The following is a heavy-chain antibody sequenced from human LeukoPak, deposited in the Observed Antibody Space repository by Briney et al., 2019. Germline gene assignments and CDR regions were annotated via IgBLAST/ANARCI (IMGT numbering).Heavy chain of an antibody. Sequence: PGGSLRLSCVASKFTFTRYAMNWVRQAPGKGLEWVSVISGSGGSTYYADSVKGRFTISRDNSKNTLYLQMNSLRAEDTALYYCAKGLRYSSGWYSRGGMDVWGQGTTVTVSS. V-gene: IGHV3-23*01. CDR3: AKGLRYSSGWYSRGGMDV. J-gene: IGHJ6*02. CDR2: ISGSGGST. CDR1: KFTFTRYA. D-gene: IGHD6-19*01.